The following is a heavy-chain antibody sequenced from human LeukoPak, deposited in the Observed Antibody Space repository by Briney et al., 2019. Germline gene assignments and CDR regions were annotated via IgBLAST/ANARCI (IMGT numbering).Heavy chain of an antibody. CDR2: ISSSSSYI. Sequence: GGSLRLSCAASGFTFSSYSMNWVRQAPGKGLEWVSSISSSSSYIYYADSVKGRFTISRDNAKNSLYLQMNSLRAEDTAVYYCARDPPPDYYYYMDVWGKGTTVTVSS. J-gene: IGHJ6*03. V-gene: IGHV3-21*01. CDR1: GFTFSSYS. CDR3: ARDPPPDYYYYMDV.